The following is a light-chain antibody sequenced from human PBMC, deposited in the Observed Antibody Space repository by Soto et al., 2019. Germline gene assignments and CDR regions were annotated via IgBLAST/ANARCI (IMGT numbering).Light chain of an antibody. J-gene: IGKJ1*01. CDR3: QQNSNLQAT. CDR2: AAS. Sequence: EIVLTQSPATLSLSPGDRATLSCRASQSISSSVNWFQQKPGQPPRLLIYAASTMVTGIPDRISGSGSGTDFSLTISSLEPEDSAVYYCQQNSNLQATFGQGTKVAIK. CDR1: QSISSS. V-gene: IGKV3-11*01.